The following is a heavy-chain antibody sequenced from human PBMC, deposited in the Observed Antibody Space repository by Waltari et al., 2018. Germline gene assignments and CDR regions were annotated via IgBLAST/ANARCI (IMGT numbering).Heavy chain of an antibody. D-gene: IGHD5-12*01. CDR3: ARTEMGYEDTGEGYFDY. J-gene: IGHJ4*02. CDR2: IYTSGST. V-gene: IGHV4-61*02. CDR1: GGSISSGSYY. Sequence: QVQLQESGPGLVKPSQTLSLTCTVSGGSISSGSYYWSWIRQPAGKGLEWIGRIYTSGSTTYNPSLKSRVTKSVDTSKNQFSLKLSSVTAADTAGDYCARTEMGYEDTGEGYFDYWGQGTLVTVSS.